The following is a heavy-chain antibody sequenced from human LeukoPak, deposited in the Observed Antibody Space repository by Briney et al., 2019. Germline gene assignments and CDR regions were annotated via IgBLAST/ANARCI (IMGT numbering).Heavy chain of an antibody. CDR2: ISTTSKYL. Sequence: KPGESLRVSCAASGFAFSSYNMNWVRQAPGKGLEWVSTISTTSKYLVYADSVKGRFIVSRDDAKNSLYLQMSRLRAEDTAVYYCARDSPNWGDAFDVWGPGTMVTVSA. CDR1: GFAFSSYN. J-gene: IGHJ3*01. V-gene: IGHV3-21*01. D-gene: IGHD7-27*01. CDR3: ARDSPNWGDAFDV.